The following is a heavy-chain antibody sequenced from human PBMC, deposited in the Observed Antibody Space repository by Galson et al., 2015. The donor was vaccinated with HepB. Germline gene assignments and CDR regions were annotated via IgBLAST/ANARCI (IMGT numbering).Heavy chain of an antibody. D-gene: IGHD6-13*01. J-gene: IGHJ4*02. CDR2: ISGYNGNT. V-gene: IGHV1-18*01. CDR1: GYTFTQYG. Sequence: SVKVSCKASGYTFTQYGLSWVRQAPGQGLEWMGWISGYNGNTDYAEKLQGRVTMTSDTSSTTAYMELRSLRSDDTAVHYCARARYGTSAPDYWGQGTLVTVSS. CDR3: ARARYGTSAPDY.